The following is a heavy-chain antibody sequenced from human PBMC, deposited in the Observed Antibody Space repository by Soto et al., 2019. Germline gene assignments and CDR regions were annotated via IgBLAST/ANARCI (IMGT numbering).Heavy chain of an antibody. Sequence: QVQLVQSGAEVKKPGASVKVSCKASGYTFTGYYMHWVRQAPGQGLEWMGWINPNSGGTNYAQKFQGWVTMTRDTSISTAYMELSRLRSDDTAVYYCARDREAAAGTYYFDYWGQGTRVTVSS. D-gene: IGHD6-13*01. CDR3: ARDREAAAGTYYFDY. J-gene: IGHJ4*02. CDR1: GYTFTGYY. V-gene: IGHV1-2*04. CDR2: INPNSGGT.